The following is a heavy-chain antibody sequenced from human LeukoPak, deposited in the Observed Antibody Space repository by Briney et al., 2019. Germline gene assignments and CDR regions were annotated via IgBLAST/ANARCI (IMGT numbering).Heavy chain of an antibody. CDR3: ARDAPRPSDSSGYYYILPTRGSRGMDV. V-gene: IGHV4-38-2*02. CDR1: GYSISSGYY. D-gene: IGHD3-22*01. J-gene: IGHJ6*03. CDR2: IYHGGST. Sequence: TETLSLTCTVSGYSISSGYYWGWIRQPPGKGLEWIGSIYHGGSTYYNPSLKSRVTISVDTSKNQFSLKLSSVTAADTAVYYCARDAPRPSDSSGYYYILPTRGSRGMDVWGKGTTVTVSS.